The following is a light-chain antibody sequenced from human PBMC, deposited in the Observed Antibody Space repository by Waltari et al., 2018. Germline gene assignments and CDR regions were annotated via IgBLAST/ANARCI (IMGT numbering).Light chain of an antibody. CDR2: DAS. CDR3: HQYKNWPPWT. Sequence: EIVVTQSPATLSLSPGERATLSCRASESVSTNVAWYQQKPVQTPRLLSYDASTRATGIPARFSGSGSGTEFTLSISSLQSEDFAVYYCHQYKNWPPWTFGQGTKVEIK. CDR1: ESVSTN. V-gene: IGKV3-15*01. J-gene: IGKJ1*01.